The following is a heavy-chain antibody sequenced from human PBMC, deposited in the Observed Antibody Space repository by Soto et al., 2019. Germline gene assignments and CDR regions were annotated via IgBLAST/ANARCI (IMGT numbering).Heavy chain of an antibody. CDR1: GYTLTELS. J-gene: IGHJ4*02. V-gene: IGHV1-24*01. CDR2: FDPEDGET. D-gene: IGHD3-3*01. CDR3: ETSAVLRFLEWYNF. Sequence: ASVKVSCKVSGYTLTELSMHWVRQAPGKGLEWMGGFDPEDGETIYAQKFQGRVTMTEDTSTDTAYMELSSLRSEDTAVYYCETSAVLRFLEWYNFWGQGTLVTVS.